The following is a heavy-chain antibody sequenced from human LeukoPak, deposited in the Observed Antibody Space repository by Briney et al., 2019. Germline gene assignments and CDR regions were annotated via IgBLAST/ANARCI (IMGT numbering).Heavy chain of an antibody. D-gene: IGHD1-26*01. CDR3: ARDGIVGALRDYYYYMDV. CDR1: GGTFSSYA. V-gene: IGHV1-69*13. Sequence: GASVKVSCKASGGTFSSYAISWVRQAPGQGLEWMGGIIPIFGTANYAQKFQGRVTITADESTSTAYMELSSLRSEDTAVYYCARDGIVGALRDYYYYMDVWGKGTTVTVSS. J-gene: IGHJ6*03. CDR2: IIPIFGTA.